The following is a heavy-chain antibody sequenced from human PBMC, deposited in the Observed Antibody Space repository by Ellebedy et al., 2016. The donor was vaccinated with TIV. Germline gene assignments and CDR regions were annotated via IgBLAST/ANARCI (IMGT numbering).Heavy chain of an antibody. CDR2: IFSNDEK. CDR3: ARIGGYSYGLPFDY. Sequence: SGPTLVKPTQTLTLTCTFSGFSLNTDGMGVSWIRQPPGKALEWLAHIFSNDEKSYSTSLKSRLTISKDTSKSQVVLTMTNMDPVDTATYYCARIGGYSYGLPFDYWGQGTLVTVSS. J-gene: IGHJ4*02. V-gene: IGHV2-26*01. CDR1: GFSLNTDGMG. D-gene: IGHD5-18*01.